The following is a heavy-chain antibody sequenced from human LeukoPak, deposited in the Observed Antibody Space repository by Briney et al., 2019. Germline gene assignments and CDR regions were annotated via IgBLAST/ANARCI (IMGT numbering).Heavy chain of an antibody. D-gene: IGHD5-24*01. CDR3: ARDKGRWLQKPL. J-gene: IGHJ4*02. V-gene: IGHV4-59*01. Sequence: SETLSLICTVSGDSIRSYYWSWIRQPPGKGLEWIGYIYYSGSTNYNPSLKSRVTISVDTSKNQFSLKLSSVTAADTAVYYCARDKGRWLQKPLWGQGTLVTVSS. CDR1: GDSIRSYY. CDR2: IYYSGST.